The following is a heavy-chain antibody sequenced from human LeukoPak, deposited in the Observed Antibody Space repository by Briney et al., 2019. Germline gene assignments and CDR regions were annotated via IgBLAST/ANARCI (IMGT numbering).Heavy chain of an antibody. CDR2: LSGSGIST. Sequence: GGSLRLSCAASGFTVSSNYMSWVRQAPGRGLQWVSALSGSGISTYYADSVKGRFTISRDNSKNTLYLQMNSLRTDDTAVYYCAKRRSTVTSAWDAFDIWGQGTMVTVSS. CDR3: AKRRSTVTSAWDAFDI. V-gene: IGHV3-23*01. D-gene: IGHD4-17*01. CDR1: GFTVSSNY. J-gene: IGHJ3*02.